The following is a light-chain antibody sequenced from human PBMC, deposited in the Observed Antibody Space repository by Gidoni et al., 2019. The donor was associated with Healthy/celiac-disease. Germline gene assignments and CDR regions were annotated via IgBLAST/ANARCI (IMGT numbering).Light chain of an antibody. Sequence: SVLTQPPSVSEAPTQRVTIPCSGSSSNIGNNAVNWYQQLPGKAPKLLIYYDDLLPSGVSDRFSGSKSGTSASLAISGLQSEDEADYYCAAWDDSLNAVVFGGGTKLTVL. V-gene: IGLV1-36*01. CDR1: SSNIGNNA. CDR3: AAWDDSLNAVV. CDR2: YDD. J-gene: IGLJ2*01.